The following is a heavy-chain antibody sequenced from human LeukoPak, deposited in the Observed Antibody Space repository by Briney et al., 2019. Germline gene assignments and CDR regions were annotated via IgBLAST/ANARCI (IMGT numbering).Heavy chain of an antibody. D-gene: IGHD6-6*01. CDR2: IYSTGST. CDR1: GVSIASTSYY. J-gene: IGHJ4*02. Sequence: SETLSLTCTVSGVSIASTSYYWGWIRQPPGKGLEWIGTIYSTGSTYYNPSLKDRVTVSVDTSKNQFSLKLSSVTAADTAVYYCARVEAARFSYWGQGTLVTVSS. CDR3: ARVEAARFSY. V-gene: IGHV4-39*07.